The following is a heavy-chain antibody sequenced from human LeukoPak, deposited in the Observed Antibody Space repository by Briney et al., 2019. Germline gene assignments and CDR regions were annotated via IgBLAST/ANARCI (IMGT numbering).Heavy chain of an antibody. J-gene: IGHJ5*02. CDR3: ARSHVDTAMVPITYNWFDP. CDR1: GGTFSSYA. D-gene: IGHD5-18*01. V-gene: IGHV1-69*13. Sequence: SVKVSCKASGGTFSSYAISWVRQAPGQGLEWMGGIIPIFGTANYAQKFQGRVTITADESTSTAYMELSSLRSEDTAVYYCARSHVDTAMVPITYNWFDPWGQGTLVTVSS. CDR2: IIPIFGTA.